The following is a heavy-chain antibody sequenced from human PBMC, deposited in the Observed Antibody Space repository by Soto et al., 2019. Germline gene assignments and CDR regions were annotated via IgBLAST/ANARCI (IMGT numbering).Heavy chain of an antibody. D-gene: IGHD6-19*01. Sequence: ASVKVSCKASGYTFTSYDINWVRQATGQGFEWMGWMNPNSGNTGYAQKFQGRVTITRDTSASTAYMELSSLRSEDTAVYYCARAVAVPADFDYWGQGTLVTSPQ. J-gene: IGHJ4*02. CDR1: GYTFTSYD. V-gene: IGHV1-8*01. CDR3: ARAVAVPADFDY. CDR2: MNPNSGNT.